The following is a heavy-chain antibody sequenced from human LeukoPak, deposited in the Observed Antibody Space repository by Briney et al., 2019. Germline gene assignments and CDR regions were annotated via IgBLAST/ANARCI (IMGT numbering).Heavy chain of an antibody. CDR2: ISSSGSTI. V-gene: IGHV3-48*03. CDR3: ARLQWFGGYYFDY. Sequence: GGSLRLSCAASGFTFSSYEMNWVRQAPGKGLERVSYISSSGSTIYYADSVKGRFTISRDNAKNSLYLQMNSLRAEDTAVYYCARLQWFGGYYFDYWGQGTRVTVSS. CDR1: GFTFSSYE. J-gene: IGHJ4*02. D-gene: IGHD3-10*01.